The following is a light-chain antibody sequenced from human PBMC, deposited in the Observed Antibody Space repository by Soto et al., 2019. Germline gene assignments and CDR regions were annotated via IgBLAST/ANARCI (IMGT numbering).Light chain of an antibody. V-gene: IGKV3-20*01. CDR3: QQHDDSCTWT. CDR1: QSIAPNY. CDR2: GAS. Sequence: EIVLTQSPGTLSLSPGEKAILSCRASQSIAPNYFAWYKQKPGQAPRLLIYGASNRATGIQDRFSGSGSETDFTLTISRLEPEDFAVYFCQQHDDSCTWTFGQGTKVEIK. J-gene: IGKJ1*01.